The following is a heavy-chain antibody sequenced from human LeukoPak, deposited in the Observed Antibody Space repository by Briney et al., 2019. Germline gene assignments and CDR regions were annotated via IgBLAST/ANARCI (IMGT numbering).Heavy chain of an antibody. CDR1: GYTFTGYY. CDR2: INPNRGGT. CDR3: ASRGYSYGLTFDY. V-gene: IGHV1-2*06. Sequence: ASVKVSCKASGYTFTGYYMHWVRQAPGQGLEWMGRINPNRGGTNYAQKFQGRVTMTRDTSISTAYMELSRLRSDDTAVYYCASRGYSYGLTFDYWGQGTLVTVSS. D-gene: IGHD5-18*01. J-gene: IGHJ4*02.